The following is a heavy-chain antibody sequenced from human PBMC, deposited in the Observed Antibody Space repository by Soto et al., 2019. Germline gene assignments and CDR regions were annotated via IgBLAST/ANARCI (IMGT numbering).Heavy chain of an antibody. CDR1: GYGFTSYW. CDR2: IYPGDSDT. D-gene: IGHD3-22*01. V-gene: IGHV5-51*01. Sequence: GESLKISCNGSGYGFTSYWIGWVRQMPGKGLEWMGIIYPGDSDTRYSPSFQGQVTISADKSISTAYLQWSSLKASDTAMYYCARLSLDYYYDSSGYYQHYYGMDVWGQGTTVTVSS. J-gene: IGHJ6*02. CDR3: ARLSLDYYYDSSGYYQHYYGMDV.